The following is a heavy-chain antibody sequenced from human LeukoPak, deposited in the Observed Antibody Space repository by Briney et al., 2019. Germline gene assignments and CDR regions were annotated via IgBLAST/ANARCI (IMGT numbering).Heavy chain of an antibody. D-gene: IGHD1/OR15-1a*01. CDR3: AKEPRWEQLHSFDI. Sequence: GGSLRLSCAASGFTFSSYAMSWVRQAPGKGLEWVSSISGSGGSTYYADSVKGRFTISRDNSKNTLFLQMNSLRPEDTAVYYCAKEPRWEQLHSFDIWGQGTTVTVSS. V-gene: IGHV3-23*01. J-gene: IGHJ3*02. CDR1: GFTFSSYA. CDR2: ISGSGGST.